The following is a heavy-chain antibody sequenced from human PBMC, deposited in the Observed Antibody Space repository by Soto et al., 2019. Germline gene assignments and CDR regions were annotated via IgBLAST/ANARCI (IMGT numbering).Heavy chain of an antibody. CDR3: ARVAVAGPRRPFDY. J-gene: IGHJ4*02. D-gene: IGHD6-19*01. CDR2: INAGNGNT. CDR1: GYTFTSYA. V-gene: IGHV1-3*01. Sequence: ASVKVSCKASGYTFTSYAMHWVRQAPGQRLEWMGWINAGNGNTKYSQKFQGRVTITRDTSTSTAYMELSSLRSEDTAGYYCARVAVAGPRRPFDYWGQGTLVTVSS.